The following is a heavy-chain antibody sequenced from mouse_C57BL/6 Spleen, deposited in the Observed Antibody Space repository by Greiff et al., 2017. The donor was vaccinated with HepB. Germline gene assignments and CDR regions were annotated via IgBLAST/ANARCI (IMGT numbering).Heavy chain of an antibody. CDR3: ARHYGSSRGPWLAD. Sequence: VQLQQSGAELVKPGASVKISCKASGYAFSSYWMNWVKQRPGKGLEWIGQIYPGDGDTNYNGKFKGKATLTADKSSSTAYMQRSSLTSEDSAVYFWARHYGSSRGPWLADWGQGTLVTVSA. J-gene: IGHJ3*01. V-gene: IGHV1-80*01. CDR2: IYPGDGDT. CDR1: GYAFSSYW. D-gene: IGHD1-1*01.